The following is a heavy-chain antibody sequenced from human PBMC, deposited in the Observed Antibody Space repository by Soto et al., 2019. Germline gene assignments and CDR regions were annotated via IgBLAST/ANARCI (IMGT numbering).Heavy chain of an antibody. CDR2: IKNDGSEK. V-gene: IGHV3-7*01. J-gene: IGHJ4*02. CDR1: GFTFSSFW. D-gene: IGHD1-26*01. Sequence: EVQLVESGGGLVQLGGSRRLSCAASGFTFSSFWMTWVRQAPGKGLEWGANIKNDGSEKYYVESVKGRFTISRDNARNSLFLEMKSLRSEDTAVYYCVRDRSGSYLEGFDYWGQGTLVTVSS. CDR3: VRDRSGSYLEGFDY.